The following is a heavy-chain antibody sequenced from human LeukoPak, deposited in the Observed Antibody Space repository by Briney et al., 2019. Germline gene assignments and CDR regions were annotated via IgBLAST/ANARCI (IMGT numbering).Heavy chain of an antibody. J-gene: IGHJ4*02. CDR1: GFTFSSYS. D-gene: IGHD1-26*01. Sequence: GSLRLSCAASGFTFSSYSMNWVRQAPGKGLEWVSSISNSSSYIYYAASVKGRFTISRDNAKNSLYLQMNSLRAEDTAVYYCAKDDGSPHFDYWGQGTLVTVSS. V-gene: IGHV3-21*01. CDR2: ISNSSSYI. CDR3: AKDDGSPHFDY.